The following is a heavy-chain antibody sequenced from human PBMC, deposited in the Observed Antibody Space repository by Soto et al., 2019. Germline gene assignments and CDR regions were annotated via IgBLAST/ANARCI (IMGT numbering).Heavy chain of an antibody. D-gene: IGHD3-16*01. J-gene: IGHJ6*02. CDR2: IRTKTDGGTT. CDR1: GFSFSHAW. V-gene: IGHV3-15*07. CDR3: TPSYDVYYYPGLDV. Sequence: EVQLVESGGGVVKPGGSLRLSCAASGFSFSHAWMNWVRQVPGKGLEWVGRIRTKTDGGTTDYAAPVKGRFTISRDDSKHRLYLQMNSLKSEDTAVYFCTPSYDVYYYPGLDVWGQGTTVTVSS.